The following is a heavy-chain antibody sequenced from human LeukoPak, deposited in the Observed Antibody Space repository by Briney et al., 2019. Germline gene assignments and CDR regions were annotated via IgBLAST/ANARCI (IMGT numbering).Heavy chain of an antibody. CDR3: ARARTWLQSGVDY. D-gene: IGHD5-24*01. V-gene: IGHV4-59*01. CDR2: IYYSGST. J-gene: IGHJ4*02. Sequence: SETLSLTCTVSGGSISSYYWSWIRQPPGKGLEWIGYIYYSGSTNYNPSLKSRVTISVDTSKNQFSLKLSSVTAADTAVYYCARARTWLQSGVDYWGQGTLVTVSS. CDR1: GGSISSYY.